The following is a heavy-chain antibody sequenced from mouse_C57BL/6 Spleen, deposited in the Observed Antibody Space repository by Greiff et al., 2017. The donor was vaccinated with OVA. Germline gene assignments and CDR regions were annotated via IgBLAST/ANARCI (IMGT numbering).Heavy chain of an antibody. V-gene: IGHV8-12*01. CDR3: ARSLYGNYVYFDY. J-gene: IGHJ2*01. Sequence: QVTLKESGPGILQSSQTLSLTCSFSGFSLSTSGMGVSWIRQPSGKGLEWLAHIYWDDDKRYNPSLKSRLTISKDTSRNQVFLKITSVDTADTATYYCARSLYGNYVYFDYWGQGTTLTVSS. CDR2: IYWDDDK. D-gene: IGHD2-1*01. CDR1: GFSLSTSGMG.